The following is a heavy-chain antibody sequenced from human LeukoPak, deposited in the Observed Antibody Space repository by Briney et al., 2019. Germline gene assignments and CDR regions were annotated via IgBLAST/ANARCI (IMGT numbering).Heavy chain of an antibody. V-gene: IGHV1-2*02. CDR3: ARMYYYGSGTYYGDY. J-gene: IGHJ4*02. CDR1: VYSFTDYY. CDR2: RNPNSGDT. D-gene: IGHD3-10*01. Sequence: ASVKVSCKASVYSFTDYYVHWVRQAPGQGLEWVGLRNPNSGDTNYAQKFQGRVTMIRDTYINTAYMELSRLRSDDTAVYYCARMYYYGSGTYYGDYWGQGTLVTVYS.